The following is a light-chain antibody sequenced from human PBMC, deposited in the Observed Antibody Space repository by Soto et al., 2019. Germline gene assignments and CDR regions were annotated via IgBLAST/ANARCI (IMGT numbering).Light chain of an antibody. CDR3: QQYGSSPMIT. CDR2: GAS. J-gene: IGKJ3*01. V-gene: IGKV3-20*01. CDR1: QSVSSSY. Sequence: EIVLTQSPGTLSLSPGERATLSCRASQSVSSSYLAWYQQKPGQAPRLLIYGASSRATGIPDRFSGSGSGTEVTLTISRLEPEDFAVHYCQQYGSSPMITFGPGTKVDIK.